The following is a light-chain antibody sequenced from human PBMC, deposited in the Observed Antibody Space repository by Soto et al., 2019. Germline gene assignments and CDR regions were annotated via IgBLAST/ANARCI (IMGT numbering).Light chain of an antibody. CDR1: QSVSSSY. CDR2: GAS. CDR3: QQYGSSLYS. Sequence: EIVLTQSPGTLSLSPGERATLSCRASQSVSSSYLAWYQQKPGQAPRLLIYGASSRGTGIPGRFSGSGSGTDFTLTISTLEPEDFAVDYCQQYGSSLYSFGQGTKLEIK. V-gene: IGKV3-20*01. J-gene: IGKJ2*01.